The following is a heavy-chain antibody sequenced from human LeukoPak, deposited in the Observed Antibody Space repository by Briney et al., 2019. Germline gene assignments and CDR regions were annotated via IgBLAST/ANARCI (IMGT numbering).Heavy chain of an antibody. CDR3: ARVGGNCSGGSCYANSAFDI. J-gene: IGHJ3*02. CDR2: IYTSGST. V-gene: IGHV4-4*07. D-gene: IGHD2-15*01. CDR1: GGSISSYY. Sequence: SETLSLTCTVSGGSISSYYWSWIRQPAGKGLEWIGRIYTSGSTNYNPSLKSRVTMSVDTSKNQFSLKLSSVTAADTAVYYCARVGGNCSGGSCYANSAFDIWGQGTMVTVSS.